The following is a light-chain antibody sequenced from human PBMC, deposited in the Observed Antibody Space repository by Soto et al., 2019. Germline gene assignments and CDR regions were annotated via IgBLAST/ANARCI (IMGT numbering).Light chain of an antibody. V-gene: IGLV2-14*01. J-gene: IGLJ3*02. CDR3: SSYRSSNSWV. CDR1: SSDVGGYYY. CDR2: EVS. Sequence: QSALTQPASVSGSPGQSITISCTGTSSDVGGYYYVSWYQHHPGKSPKLMIYEVSSRPSGVSNRFSGSKSGNTASLTISGLQTEDEADYYCSSYRSSNSWVFGGGNKLTVL.